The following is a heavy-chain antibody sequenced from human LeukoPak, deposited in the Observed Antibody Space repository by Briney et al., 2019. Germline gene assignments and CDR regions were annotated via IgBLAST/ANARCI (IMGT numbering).Heavy chain of an antibody. D-gene: IGHD2-8*02. CDR1: GGSISSYY. CDR3: ARESAGSLHDSTAAFHY. J-gene: IGHJ4*02. Sequence: SETLSLTCTVSGGSISSYYWSWNRQPPGKGLEWIGYIYYSGSTNYNPSLKSRVTISVDTSKNQFSLKLSSVTAADTAIYYCARESAGSLHDSTAAFHYWGQGILVIVSS. CDR2: IYYSGST. V-gene: IGHV4-59*01.